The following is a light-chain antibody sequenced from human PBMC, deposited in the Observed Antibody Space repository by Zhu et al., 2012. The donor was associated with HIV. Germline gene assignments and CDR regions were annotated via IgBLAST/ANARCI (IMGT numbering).Light chain of an antibody. J-gene: IGKJ4*01. CDR2: DAS. V-gene: IGKV3-11*01. CDR1: RSVRSF. Sequence: IVLTQSPATLSLSPGERATVSCRASRSVRSFLAWYQQKPGQAPRLLIYDASKRAAGIPPRFSGSGSGTDFTLTISSLEPEDFALYYCQQRSNWPLTFGGGTKGGDQT. CDR3: QQRSNWPLT.